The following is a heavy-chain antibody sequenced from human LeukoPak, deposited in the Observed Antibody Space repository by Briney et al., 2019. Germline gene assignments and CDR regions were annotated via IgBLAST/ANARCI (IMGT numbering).Heavy chain of an antibody. CDR3: AADVPYSGYDYVRYYYGMDV. CDR1: GFTFTSSA. Sequence: SVKVSCRASGFTFTSSAMQWVRQARGQRLEWIGWIVVGSGNTNYAQKFQERVTITRDMSTSTAYMELSSLRSEETAVYYCAADVPYSGYDYVRYYYGMDVWGQGTTVTVSS. D-gene: IGHD5-12*01. V-gene: IGHV1-58*02. CDR2: IVVGSGNT. J-gene: IGHJ6*02.